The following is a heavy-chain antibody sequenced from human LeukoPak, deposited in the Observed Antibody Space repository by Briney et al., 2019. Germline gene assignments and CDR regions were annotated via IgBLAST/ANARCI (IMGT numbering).Heavy chain of an antibody. J-gene: IGHJ4*02. D-gene: IGHD1-26*01. CDR2: ISYDGSNK. CDR3: ARDGAVGAPGAYYFHY. V-gene: IGHV3-30-3*01. Sequence: GRSLRLSCAAAGFTFSSYAMHWVRQAPGQGLEWVAVISYDGSNKYYADSVKGRFTISRDNSKNTLYLQMNSLRAEDTAVYYCARDGAVGAPGAYYFHYWGQGTLVTVSS. CDR1: GFTFSSYA.